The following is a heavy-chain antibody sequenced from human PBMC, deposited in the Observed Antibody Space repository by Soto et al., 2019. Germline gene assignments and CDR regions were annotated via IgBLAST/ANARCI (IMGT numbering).Heavy chain of an antibody. Sequence: HPGGSLRLSCAASGFTFSSYAMKWVRQAPGKGLEWVALMGGGGGPTYYADSVKGRFTISRDNSKNMLDLIMNSLKVEDTALYYCAKDGQFRTDGFDVWGQGTMVTVSS. D-gene: IGHD1-1*01. CDR1: GFTFSSYA. V-gene: IGHV3-23*01. CDR3: AKDGQFRTDGFDV. J-gene: IGHJ3*01. CDR2: MGGGGGPT.